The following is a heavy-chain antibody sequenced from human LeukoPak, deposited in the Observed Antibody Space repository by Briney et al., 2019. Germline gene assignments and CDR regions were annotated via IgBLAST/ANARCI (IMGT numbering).Heavy chain of an antibody. J-gene: IGHJ4*02. CDR2: INPNSGGT. Sequence: ASVKVSCTASGYTFTGYYMHWVRQAPGQGLEWMGWINPNSGGTNYAQKFQGRVTMTRDTSISTAYMELSRLRSDDTAVYYCARGYYYDSSGLDYWGQGTLVTVSS. CDR3: ARGYYYDSSGLDY. CDR1: GYTFTGYY. D-gene: IGHD3-22*01. V-gene: IGHV1-2*02.